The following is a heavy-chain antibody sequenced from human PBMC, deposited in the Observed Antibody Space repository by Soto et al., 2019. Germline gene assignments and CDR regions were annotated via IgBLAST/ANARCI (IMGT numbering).Heavy chain of an antibody. CDR2: ISADGSKQ. V-gene: IGHV3-30*18. Sequence: QVQLVDSGGGVVQPGGSLRLSCAASGFTFSTYGMHWVRQAPGKGLEWVAVISADGSKQYYTDSVKGRFTISRDNSNNTLYLQMNRLRAEDTAIYYCAKDGVGGAGQLWLVRFPDYWGQGTQVTVSS. CDR3: AKDGVGGAGQLWLVRFPDY. CDR1: GFTFSTYG. J-gene: IGHJ4*02. D-gene: IGHD6-19*01.